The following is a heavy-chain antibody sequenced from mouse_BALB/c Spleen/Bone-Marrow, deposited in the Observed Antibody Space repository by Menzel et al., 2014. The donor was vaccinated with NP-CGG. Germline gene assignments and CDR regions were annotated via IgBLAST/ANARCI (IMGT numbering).Heavy chain of an antibody. Sequence: ESGAELVRPGSSVKISCKPSGYAFSSYWMNWVKQRPGQGPEWIGQIYPGDGDTNYNGKFKGKATLTADKSSSTAYMHLSSLTSEDSAVYFCARSGYSAMDYWGQGTSVTVSS. CDR1: GYAFSSYW. V-gene: IGHV1-80*01. D-gene: IGHD1-3*01. CDR3: ARSGYSAMDY. CDR2: IYPGDGDT. J-gene: IGHJ4*01.